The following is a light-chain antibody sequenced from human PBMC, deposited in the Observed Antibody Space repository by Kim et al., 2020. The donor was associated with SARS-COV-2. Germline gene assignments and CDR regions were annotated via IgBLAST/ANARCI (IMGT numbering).Light chain of an antibody. CDR3: QQYYSTPPS. CDR1: QTVLYNSNNKNY. Sequence: DIVMTQSPDSLAVSLGERATLNCKSSQTVLYNSNNKNYLAWYQQKPGQAPKLLIYWASIRESGVSDRFSDSGSETDFTLTISSLQAEDVAVYYFQQYYSTPPSFGQETKREIK. CDR2: WAS. J-gene: IGKJ2*03. V-gene: IGKV4-1*01.